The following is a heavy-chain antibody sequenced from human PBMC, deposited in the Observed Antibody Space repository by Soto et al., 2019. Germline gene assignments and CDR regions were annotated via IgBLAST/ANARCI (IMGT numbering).Heavy chain of an antibody. V-gene: IGHV4-38-2*01. CDR3: ARGPYYYGSGSYYNQPTSPSNYYGMDV. CDR2: IYHSGSS. D-gene: IGHD3-10*01. J-gene: IGHJ6*02. CDR1: SSSIISGYY. Sequence: SETLSLTCAVSSSSIISGYYRGCIRPPPGQGLEWIGSIYHSGSSYYNPYLKSRVTISVDASKNQCTLKLSSVTAADTAVYYCARGPYYYGSGSYYNQPTSPSNYYGMDVWGQGTTVTVSS.